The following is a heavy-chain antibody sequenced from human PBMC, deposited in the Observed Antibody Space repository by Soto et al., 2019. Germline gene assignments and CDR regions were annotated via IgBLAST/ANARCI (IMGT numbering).Heavy chain of an antibody. CDR2: FDPEDGET. Sequence: KDSCKVSGYTLTELSMHWVRQAPGKGLEWMGGFDPEDGETIYAQKFQGRVTMTEDTSTDTAYMELSSLRSEDTAVYYCATGQRIAVAGTLDYWGQGTLVTVSS. D-gene: IGHD6-19*01. J-gene: IGHJ4*02. CDR1: GYTLTELS. CDR3: ATGQRIAVAGTLDY. V-gene: IGHV1-24*01.